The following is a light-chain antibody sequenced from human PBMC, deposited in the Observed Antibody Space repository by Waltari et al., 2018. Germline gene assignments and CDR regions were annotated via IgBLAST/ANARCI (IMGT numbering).Light chain of an antibody. CDR1: NIGSKS. Sequence: SYVLAQPPSVSVAPGKTARITCGGNNIGSKSVHWYQQKAGQAPVVVVYNDNDRPSGIPERFSGSNSGNTATLTISRVEAGDEADYYCQVWDSSSDPVFGGGTKLTVL. CDR2: NDN. CDR3: QVWDSSSDPV. V-gene: IGLV3-21*03. J-gene: IGLJ2*01.